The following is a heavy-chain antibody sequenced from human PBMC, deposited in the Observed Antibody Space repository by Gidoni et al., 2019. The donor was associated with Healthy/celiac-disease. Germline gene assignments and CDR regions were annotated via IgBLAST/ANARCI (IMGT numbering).Heavy chain of an antibody. D-gene: IGHD3-22*01. CDR3: ASAPHYYDRSRWDYYGMDV. Sequence: PSETLSLTCTVSGGSISSYYWSWIRQPPGKGLEWLGYIYYSGSTNYNPSLKSRVTISVDTSKNQFSLKLSSVTAADTAVYYCASAPHYYDRSRWDYYGMDVWGQGTTVTVSS. CDR2: IYYSGST. CDR1: GGSISSYY. J-gene: IGHJ6*02. V-gene: IGHV4-59*01.